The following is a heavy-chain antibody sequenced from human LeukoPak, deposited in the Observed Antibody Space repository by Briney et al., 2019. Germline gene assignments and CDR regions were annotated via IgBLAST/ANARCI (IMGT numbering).Heavy chain of an antibody. CDR3: ARDPGSTRGGAFDI. CDR1: GFTVSSNY. V-gene: IGHV3-53*01. J-gene: IGHJ3*02. Sequence: GGSLRLSCAASGFTVSSNYMSWVRQAPGKGPDWVAVIYSGGGTYYADAVKGRFIISRDKSKNTVYLQMNSLRAEDTAVYYCARDPGSTRGGAFDIWGQGTMVTVST. D-gene: IGHD2/OR15-2a*01. CDR2: IYSGGGT.